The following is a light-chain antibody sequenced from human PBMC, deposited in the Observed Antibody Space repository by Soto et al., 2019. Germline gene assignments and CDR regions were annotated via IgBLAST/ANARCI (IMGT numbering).Light chain of an antibody. CDR2: EGR. V-gene: IGLV2-23*01. J-gene: IGLJ2*01. Sequence: QSALTQPASVSGSPGQSISISCSGVSSDFGTYSLVSWYQQHPGNPPKLLIYEGRRRPSGVSNRFPGSDSDNTASLTISGLQAEDEADYFCCSYAAISTSVLFGGGTKLTVL. CDR3: CSYAAISTSVL. CDR1: SSDFGTYSL.